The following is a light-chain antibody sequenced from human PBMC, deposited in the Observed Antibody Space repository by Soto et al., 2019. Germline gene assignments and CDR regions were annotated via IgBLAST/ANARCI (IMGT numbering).Light chain of an antibody. V-gene: IGKV1-33*01. Sequence: DIQMTQSPSSLSASVGDRVTITCQASHDISNYLNWYQQKPGQAPKLLIYDASNLETGVPSRFSGSGSGTDFTFTISSLQPEDFATDYCQQYDNLLFTFGPGTKVDVK. CDR2: DAS. CDR3: QQYDNLLFT. CDR1: HDISNY. J-gene: IGKJ3*01.